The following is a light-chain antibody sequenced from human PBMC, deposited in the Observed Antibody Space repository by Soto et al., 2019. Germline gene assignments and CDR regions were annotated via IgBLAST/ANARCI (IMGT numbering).Light chain of an antibody. CDR3: QQYGISPRT. CDR2: GAS. CDR1: QSVSSNY. Sequence: EIVLTQSPGTLSLSPGERATLSCRASQSVSSNYLAWYQQKPGQAPRLLIYGASSRATGIPDRFSGSGSGTDFTLSISRLESEDFEVHYCQQYGISPRTFGQGTKVDIX. V-gene: IGKV3-20*01. J-gene: IGKJ1*01.